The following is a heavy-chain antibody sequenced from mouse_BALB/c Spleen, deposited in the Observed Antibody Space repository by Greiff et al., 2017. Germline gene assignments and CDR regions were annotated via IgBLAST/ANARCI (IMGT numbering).Heavy chain of an antibody. CDR2: IDPANGNT. J-gene: IGHJ2*01. Sequence: VQLQQSGAELVKPGASVKLSCTASGFNIKDTYMHWVKQRPEQGLEWIGRIDPANGNTKYDPKFQGKATITADTSSNTAYLQLSSLTSEDTAVYYCAKGYGLDYWGQGTTLTVSS. CDR1: GFNIKDTY. CDR3: AKGYGLDY. V-gene: IGHV14-3*02. D-gene: IGHD1-2*01.